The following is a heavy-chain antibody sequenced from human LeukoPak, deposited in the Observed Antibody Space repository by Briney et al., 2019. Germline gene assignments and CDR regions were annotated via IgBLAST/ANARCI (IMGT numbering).Heavy chain of an antibody. Sequence: SETLSLTCAVYGGSFSGYYWSWIRQPPGKGLEWIGEINHSGSTNYNPSLKSRVTISVDTSKNQFSLKLSSVTAADTAAYYCARAKKTYYDFWSGYYRPSYYFDYWGQGTLVTVSS. CDR3: ARAKKTYYDFWSGYYRPSYYFDY. CDR1: GGSFSGYY. CDR2: INHSGST. J-gene: IGHJ4*02. V-gene: IGHV4-34*01. D-gene: IGHD3-3*01.